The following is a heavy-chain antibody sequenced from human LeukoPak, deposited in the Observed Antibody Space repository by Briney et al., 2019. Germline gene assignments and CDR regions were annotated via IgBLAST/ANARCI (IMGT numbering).Heavy chain of an antibody. CDR1: GFTFDDYA. D-gene: IGHD6-25*01. V-gene: IGHV3-9*01. J-gene: IGHJ6*03. CDR3: AKDGYSSGKIRRYYYYYYYMDV. CDR2: ISWNSGSI. Sequence: GGSLRLSCAASGFTFDDYAMHWVRQAPGKGLEWVSGISWNSGSIGYADSVKGRFTISRDNAKNSLYLQMNSLRAEDTALYYRAKDGYSSGKIRRYYYYYYYMDVWGKGTTVTVSS.